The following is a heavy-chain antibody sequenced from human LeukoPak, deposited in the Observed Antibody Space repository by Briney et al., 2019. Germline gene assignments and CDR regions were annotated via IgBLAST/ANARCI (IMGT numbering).Heavy chain of an antibody. CDR2: INPNSGGT. D-gene: IGHD5-18*01. V-gene: IGHV1-2*02. CDR3: ARETRTAPDYYYYMDV. CDR1: GYTFTGYY. J-gene: IGHJ6*03. Sequence: GASVKVSCKASGYTFTGYYMHWVRQAPGQGLEWMGWINPNSGGTNYAQKFQGRVTMTRDTSISAAYMELSRLRSDDTAVYYCARETRTAPDYYYYMDVWGKGTTVTVSS.